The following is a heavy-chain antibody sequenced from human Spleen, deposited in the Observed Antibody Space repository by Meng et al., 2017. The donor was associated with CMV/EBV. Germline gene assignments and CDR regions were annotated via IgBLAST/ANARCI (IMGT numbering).Heavy chain of an antibody. CDR1: GGSISSGDYY. J-gene: IGHJ4*02. Sequence: LRLSCTVSGGSISSGDYYWSWIRQPPGKGLEWIGYIYYSGSTYYNPSLKSRVTISVDTSKNQFSLKLSSVTAADTAVYYCARVALDLFDYWGQGTLVTVSS. CDR2: IYYSGST. V-gene: IGHV4-30-4*08. D-gene: IGHD3/OR15-3a*01. CDR3: ARVALDLFDY.